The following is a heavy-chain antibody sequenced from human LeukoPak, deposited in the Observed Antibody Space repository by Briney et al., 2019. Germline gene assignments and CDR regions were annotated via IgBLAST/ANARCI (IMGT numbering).Heavy chain of an antibody. V-gene: IGHV3-23*01. CDR3: AKDRYDTSVWPYYYAMDV. D-gene: IGHD3-22*01. Sequence: PGASLRLSCAASGFIFSTSAMTWVRQAPGKGLDWVSYITASGTTYYADSVKGRFTISREISNNTLYLQMNGVRAEDTALYYCAKDRYDTSVWPYYYAMDVWGQGTTVTVSS. J-gene: IGHJ6*02. CDR1: GFIFSTSA. CDR2: ITASGTT.